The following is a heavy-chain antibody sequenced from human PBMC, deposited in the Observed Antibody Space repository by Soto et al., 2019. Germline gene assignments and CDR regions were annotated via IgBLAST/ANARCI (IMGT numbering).Heavy chain of an antibody. CDR1: GGSITSQY. J-gene: IGHJ4*02. Sequence: QVQLQESGPGLVKPSETLSLTCTVSGGSITSQYWSWIRQSPGKGLEWIGYIYYTGSTNYNPSLKSRITISLDTSKHQFSLKLNSVTAADTAVYYCARGSSSSSSGWYFGYWGQGTLVTVSS. CDR3: ARGSSSSSSGWYFGY. D-gene: IGHD6-19*01. CDR2: IYYTGST. V-gene: IGHV4-59*11.